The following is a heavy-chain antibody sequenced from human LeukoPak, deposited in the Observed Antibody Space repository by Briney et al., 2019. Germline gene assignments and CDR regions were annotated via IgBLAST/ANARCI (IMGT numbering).Heavy chain of an antibody. Sequence: ASVKVSCKASGYTFTDYYMHWVRQAPGQGLEWMGWINPNSGGTNYAQKFQGWVTMTRDTSISTAYMELSRLRSDDTAVYYCARDPTGTNPHLDYWGQGTLVTVSS. V-gene: IGHV1-2*04. CDR3: ARDPTGTNPHLDY. D-gene: IGHD1-1*01. CDR2: INPNSGGT. CDR1: GYTFTDYY. J-gene: IGHJ4*02.